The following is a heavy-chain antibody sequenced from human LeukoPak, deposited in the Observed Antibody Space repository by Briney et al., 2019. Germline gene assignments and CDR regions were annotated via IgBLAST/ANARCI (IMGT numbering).Heavy chain of an antibody. CDR3: AKRSGINYGFFDS. J-gene: IGHJ4*02. CDR1: RFTFSNYA. V-gene: IGHV3-23*01. CDR2: ITGNGDYT. Sequence: GGSLRLSCVASRFTFSNYAMSWVRQAPGKGLEWVSAITGNGDYTDYADSVKGRFTISRDNSKNTAYLQMNSLRSEDTAVYYCAKRSGINYGFFDSWGQGTLVTVSS. D-gene: IGHD1-26*01.